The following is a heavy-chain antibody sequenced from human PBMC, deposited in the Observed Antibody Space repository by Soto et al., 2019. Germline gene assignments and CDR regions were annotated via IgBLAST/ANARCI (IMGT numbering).Heavy chain of an antibody. J-gene: IGHJ4*02. V-gene: IGHV4-31*03. CDR3: ARDRSGYYLIDY. CDR2: IYYSGST. CDR1: GGSISSGGYY. Sequence: NPSETLSLTCTVSGGSISSGGYYWSWIRQHPGKGLEWIGYIYYSGSTYYNPSLKSRVTISVDTSKNQFSLKLSSVTAADTAVYYCARDRSGYYLIDYWGQGTLVTVSS. D-gene: IGHD3-3*01.